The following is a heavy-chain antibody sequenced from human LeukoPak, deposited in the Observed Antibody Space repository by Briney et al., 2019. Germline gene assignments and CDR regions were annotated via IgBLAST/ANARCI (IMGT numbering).Heavy chain of an antibody. V-gene: IGHV4-59*08. CDR3: ARGLRDGYTPAAGANFDY. CDR1: GGSISSYY. Sequence: SETLSLTCTVSGGSISSYYWSWIRQPPGKGLEWIGYIYHSGSTYYNPSLKSRITISVDTSKNQFSLKLSSVTAADMAVYYCARGLRDGYTPAAGANFDYWGQGTLVIVSS. J-gene: IGHJ4*02. D-gene: IGHD5-24*01. CDR2: IYHSGST.